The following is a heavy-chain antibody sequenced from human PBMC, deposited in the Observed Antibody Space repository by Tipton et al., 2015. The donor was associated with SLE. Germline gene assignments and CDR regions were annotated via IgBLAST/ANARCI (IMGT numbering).Heavy chain of an antibody. V-gene: IGHV3-74*01. J-gene: IGHJ4*02. CDR1: GFTFSFRSYW. Sequence: SLRLSCVASGFTFSFRSYWMHWVRQVPGKGLVWVSRIDNDGADRIYADSVKGRFTISRDDSKNTLYLQMNSLKTEDTAVYYCTTVGSSTWSYYSDYWGQGTLVTVSS. CDR2: IDNDGADR. CDR3: TTVGSSTWSYYSDY. D-gene: IGHD6-13*01.